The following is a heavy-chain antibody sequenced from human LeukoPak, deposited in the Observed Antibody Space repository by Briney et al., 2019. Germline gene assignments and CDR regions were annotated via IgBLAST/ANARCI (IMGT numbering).Heavy chain of an antibody. D-gene: IGHD3-10*01. CDR2: ISGSGGST. CDR1: GFTLRSYA. V-gene: IGHV3-23*01. J-gene: IGHJ4*02. CDR3: AKARLLWFGEPRNYFDY. Sequence: GGSLRLSCAASGFTLRSYAMSWVRQAPGKGLEWVSAISGSGGSTYYADSVKGRFTISRDNSKNTLYLQMNSLRAEDTAVYYCAKARLLWFGEPRNYFDYWGQGTLVTVSS.